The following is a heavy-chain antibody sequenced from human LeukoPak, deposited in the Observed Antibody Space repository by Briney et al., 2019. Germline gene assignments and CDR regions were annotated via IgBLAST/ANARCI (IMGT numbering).Heavy chain of an antibody. D-gene: IGHD2-15*01. CDR2: INPSGDGT. V-gene: IGHV1-46*01. J-gene: IGHJ4*02. CDR3: ARTCCSETSKFDY. Sequence: ASEKVFCRASGYTFTRDYMHGVRQAPGQGLEWMRVINPSGDGTSYAQKFQGRVTMTRNVSTSTVYMELSSLRSEDTAMYYCARTCCSETSKFDYWGQGTLVTVSS. CDR1: GYTFTRDY.